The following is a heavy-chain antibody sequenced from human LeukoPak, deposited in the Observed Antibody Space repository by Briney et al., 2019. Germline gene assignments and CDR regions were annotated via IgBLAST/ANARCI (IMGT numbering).Heavy chain of an antibody. CDR3: ARDYSGSAYYDFWSGRATFDY. Sequence: ASVKVSCKASGYTFTSYGISWVRQAPGQGLEWMGWISAYNGNTNYAQKLQGRVTMTTDTSTSTAYMELRSLRSDETAVYYCARDYSGSAYYDFWSGRATFDYWGQGTLVTVSS. D-gene: IGHD3-3*01. J-gene: IGHJ4*02. CDR1: GYTFTSYG. V-gene: IGHV1-18*01. CDR2: ISAYNGNT.